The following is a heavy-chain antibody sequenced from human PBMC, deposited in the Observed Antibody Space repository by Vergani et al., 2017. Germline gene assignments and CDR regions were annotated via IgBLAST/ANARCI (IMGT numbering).Heavy chain of an antibody. CDR1: GFTFDDYA. J-gene: IGHJ6*03. V-gene: IGHV3-9*01. CDR3: AKNLHDSYYYYYMDV. CDR2: ISWHSGSI. Sequence: EVQLVESGGGLVQPGRSLRLSCAASGFTFDDYAMHWVRQAPGKGLEWVSGISWHSGSIGFADSVNGRFTISRDNAKNSLYLQMNSLRAEDTALYYCAKNLHDSYYYYYMDVWGKGTTVTVSS. D-gene: IGHD3-9*01.